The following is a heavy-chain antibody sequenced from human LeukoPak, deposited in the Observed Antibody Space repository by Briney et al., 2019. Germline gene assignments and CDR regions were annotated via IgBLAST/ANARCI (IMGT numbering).Heavy chain of an antibody. CDR2: ISDSGGGT. J-gene: IGHJ4*02. D-gene: IGHD3-10*01. Sequence: PGGSLRLSCAASGFIFSNYAITWVRQAPEKGLKWVSSISDSGGGTHYEDSVKGRFTISRDNSKTTLYLQMNSLRAEGTAIYYWARDSGPGSYYPTGDEYWGQGILVTVSS. CDR3: ARDSGPGSYYPTGDEY. V-gene: IGHV3-23*01. CDR1: GFIFSNYA.